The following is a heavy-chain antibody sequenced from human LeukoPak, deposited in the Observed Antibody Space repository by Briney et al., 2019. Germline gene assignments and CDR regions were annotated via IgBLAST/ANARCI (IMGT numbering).Heavy chain of an antibody. CDR1: GFTFSSRL. CDR3: HPLSYVSN. J-gene: IGHJ4*02. Sequence: GGSLRLSCAVSGFTFSSRLMHWVRQAPGKGLVWVALIKDDGTTNYADSVRGRFTASRDDAKNTVYLQMSRLRADDTAGYYCHPLSYVSNWGQGTLVTVSA. CDR2: IKDDGTT. V-gene: IGHV3-74*01. D-gene: IGHD3-22*01.